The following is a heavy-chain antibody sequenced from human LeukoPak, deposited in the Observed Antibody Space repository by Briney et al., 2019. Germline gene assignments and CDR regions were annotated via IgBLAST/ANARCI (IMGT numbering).Heavy chain of an antibody. D-gene: IGHD4-11*01. CDR1: GFTFSSYG. CDR3: ARGSSNYLFFKNFDY. Sequence: GGSLRLSCAASGFTFSSYGMHWVRQAPGKGLEWVAFIRYDGSNKYYADSVKGRFTISRDNSKNSLYLQMNSLRAEDTAVYYCARGSSNYLFFKNFDYWGQGTLVTVSS. V-gene: IGHV3-30*02. J-gene: IGHJ4*02. CDR2: IRYDGSNK.